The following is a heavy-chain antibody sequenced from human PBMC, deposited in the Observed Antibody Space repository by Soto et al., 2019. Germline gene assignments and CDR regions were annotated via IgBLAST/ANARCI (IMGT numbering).Heavy chain of an antibody. V-gene: IGHV3-23*01. D-gene: IGHD3-22*01. J-gene: IGHJ6*02. CDR3: AKVPLSGDSSGYYSSDYYYYGMDV. CDR2: ISGSGGST. Sequence: EVQLLESGGGLVQPGGSLRLSCAASGFTFSSYAMSWVRQAPGKGLEWVSAISGSGGSTYYADSVKGRFTISRDNSKNTLYLQMNSLRAEDTAVYYCAKVPLSGDSSGYYSSDYYYYGMDVWGQGTTVTVSS. CDR1: GFTFSSYA.